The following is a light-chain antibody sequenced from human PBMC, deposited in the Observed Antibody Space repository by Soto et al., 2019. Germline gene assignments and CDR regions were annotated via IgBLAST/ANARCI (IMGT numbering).Light chain of an antibody. CDR2: EGS. Sequence: QSALTQPASVSGSPGQSITISCTGTSSDVGSYNLVSWYQQPPGEAPKLMIYEGSKRPSGVSNRFSGSKSGNTASLTISGLQAEDEADYYCYSYAGSDTMIFGGGSQLTVL. CDR3: YSYAGSDTMI. V-gene: IGLV2-23*01. CDR1: SSDVGSYNL. J-gene: IGLJ7*01.